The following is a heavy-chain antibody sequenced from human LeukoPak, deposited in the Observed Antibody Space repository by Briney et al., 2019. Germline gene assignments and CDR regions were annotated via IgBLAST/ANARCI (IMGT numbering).Heavy chain of an antibody. D-gene: IGHD1-26*01. J-gene: IGHJ4*02. CDR1: GFTFSSYA. CDR3: ATPRGSGSYLAFDY. CDR2: ISSNGDST. Sequence: GGSLRLSCAASGFTFSSYAMHWVRQAPGKGLEYVSAISSNGDSTYANSVKGRFTISRDNSKNTLYLQMDSLRAEDTAVYYCATPRGSGSYLAFDYWGQGTLVTVSS. V-gene: IGHV3-64*01.